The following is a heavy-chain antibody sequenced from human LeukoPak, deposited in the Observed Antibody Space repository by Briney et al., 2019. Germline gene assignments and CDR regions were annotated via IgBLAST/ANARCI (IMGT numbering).Heavy chain of an antibody. J-gene: IGHJ4*02. V-gene: IGHV3-23*01. D-gene: IGHD3-9*01. Sequence: PGGSLRLSCAASGFTFSSYAMSWVRQAPGKGLEWVSAISDSGGSTYYADSVKGRFTISRDNSKNTLYLQMNSLRAEDTAVYYCAKWSGYDILTGYYGGFDYWGQGTLVTVSS. CDR2: ISDSGGST. CDR1: GFTFSSYA. CDR3: AKWSGYDILTGYYGGFDY.